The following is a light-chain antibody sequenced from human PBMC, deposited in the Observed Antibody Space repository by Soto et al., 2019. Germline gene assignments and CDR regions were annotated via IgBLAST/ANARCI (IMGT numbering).Light chain of an antibody. CDR3: QQYDASKT. J-gene: IGKJ1*01. Sequence: EIVLTQSPGTLSLSPGERATLSCRTSQTLNRNYLAWYQQRPGQAPRLLIYAASSRATGIPDRFSGSGTGTDVTLTISRLEPEDFAVYYCQQYDASKTFGQGTSVE. CDR1: QTLNRNY. V-gene: IGKV3-20*01. CDR2: AAS.